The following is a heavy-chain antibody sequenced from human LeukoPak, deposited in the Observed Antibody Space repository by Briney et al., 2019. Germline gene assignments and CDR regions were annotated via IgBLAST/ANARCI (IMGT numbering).Heavy chain of an antibody. Sequence: GGSLRLSCAASGFSFRSCGMNWVRQAPGKGLEWVTFIQYDGSNKYYADSVKGRFTVFRDNSKNTLFLQMNSLRPADTAVYYCAKGAGVGFDYWGQGTLVTVSS. J-gene: IGHJ4*02. V-gene: IGHV3-30*02. CDR2: IQYDGSNK. CDR3: AKGAGVGFDY. CDR1: GFSFRSCG. D-gene: IGHD3-3*01.